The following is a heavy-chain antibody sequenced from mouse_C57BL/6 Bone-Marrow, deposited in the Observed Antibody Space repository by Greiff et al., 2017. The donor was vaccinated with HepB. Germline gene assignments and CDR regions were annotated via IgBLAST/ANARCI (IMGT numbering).Heavy chain of an antibody. J-gene: IGHJ1*03. D-gene: IGHD1-1*01. Sequence: QVQLKESGPGLVQPSQSLSITCTVSGFSLTSYGVHWVRQSPGKGLEWLGVIWRGGSTDYNAAFMSRLSTTKDNSKSQVFFKMNSLQADDTAIYYCAKSPYYPHWYFEVWGTGTTVTVSS. V-gene: IGHV2-5*01. CDR2: IWRGGST. CDR3: AKSPYYPHWYFEV. CDR1: GFSLTSYG.